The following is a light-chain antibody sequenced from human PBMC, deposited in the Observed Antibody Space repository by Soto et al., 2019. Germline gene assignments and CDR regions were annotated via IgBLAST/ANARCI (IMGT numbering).Light chain of an antibody. CDR2: KAS. J-gene: IGKJ4*01. Sequence: DIQMTQSPSSLSASVGDRVTITCQASPDIKNYLIWYQQKPGKAPKLLIYKASNLETGVPSRFRGSGSGRSFTFTISSLQPEDIATYYCQQCDDFITFGGGTRIEIK. V-gene: IGKV1-33*01. CDR3: QQCDDFIT. CDR1: PDIKNY.